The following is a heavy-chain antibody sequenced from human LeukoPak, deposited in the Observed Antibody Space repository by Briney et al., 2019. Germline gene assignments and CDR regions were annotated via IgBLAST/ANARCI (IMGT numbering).Heavy chain of an antibody. CDR1: GFSFSSYA. D-gene: IGHD3-3*01. J-gene: IGHJ4*02. Sequence: GGSLRLSCAASGFSFSSYAMGWVRQAPGKGLEWVSALSGSGGATYYADFVKGRATISRDNSKHIVYLQLDSLRAEDTAVYFCAKGGQNFDFWRFDYWGQGTLVTVSS. V-gene: IGHV3-23*01. CDR3: AKGGQNFDFWRFDY. CDR2: LSGSGGAT.